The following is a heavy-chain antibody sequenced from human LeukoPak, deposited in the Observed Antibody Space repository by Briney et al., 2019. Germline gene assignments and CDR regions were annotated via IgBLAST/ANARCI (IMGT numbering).Heavy chain of an antibody. V-gene: IGHV4-61*01. Sequence: PSETLSLTCIVSGGFITSSNSHWSWIRQPPGKGLEWIGYIYYSGSTNYNPSLKSRVTISVDTSKNQFSLKLSSVTAADTAVYYCARCADYGSGSPFDYWGQGTLVTVSS. D-gene: IGHD3-10*01. CDR2: IYYSGST. CDR1: GGFITSSNSH. CDR3: ARCADYGSGSPFDY. J-gene: IGHJ4*02.